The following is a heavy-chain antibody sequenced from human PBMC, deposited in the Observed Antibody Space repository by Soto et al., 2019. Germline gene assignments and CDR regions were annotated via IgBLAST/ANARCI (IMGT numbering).Heavy chain of an antibody. D-gene: IGHD3-10*01. V-gene: IGHV4-34*01. CDR3: ARELGGIYGSGSYYSP. J-gene: IGHJ5*02. Sequence: SETLSLTCAVYGGSFSGYYWSWIRQPPGKGLEWIGEINHSGSTNYNPSLKSRVTISVDTSKNQFSLKLSSVTAADTAVYYCARELGGIYGSGSYYSPWGQGILVTVSS. CDR1: GGSFSGYY. CDR2: INHSGST.